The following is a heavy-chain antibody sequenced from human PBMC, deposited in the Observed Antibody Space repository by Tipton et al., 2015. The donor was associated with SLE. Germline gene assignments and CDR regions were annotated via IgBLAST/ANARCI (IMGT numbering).Heavy chain of an antibody. CDR1: GGSISSGSYY. Sequence: TLSLTCTVSGGSISSGSYYWSWIRQPPGKGLEWIGYISYSETTNYNPSLKSRVTISVDTSKNQFSLKLISVTAADTAVYYCATTSCSGDSCLVDHWGQGTLVTVSS. J-gene: IGHJ4*02. V-gene: IGHV4-61*01. CDR3: ATTSCSGDSCLVDH. CDR2: ISYSETT. D-gene: IGHD2-21*01.